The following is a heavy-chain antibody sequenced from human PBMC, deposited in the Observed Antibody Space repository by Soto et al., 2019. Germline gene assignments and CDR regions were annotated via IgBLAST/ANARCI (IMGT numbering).Heavy chain of an antibody. V-gene: IGHV3-33*01. Sequence: QVQLVESGGGVVQPGRSLRLSCAASGFTFSSYGMHWVRQAPGKGLEGVAVIRDDGSNKYYADSVKGRFTISRDNSKNPLYLQMNSLRAEDTAVYYCARDSSSWCFDYWGQGTLVTVSS. D-gene: IGHD6-13*01. CDR1: GFTFSSYG. J-gene: IGHJ4*02. CDR2: IRDDGSNK. CDR3: ARDSSSWCFDY.